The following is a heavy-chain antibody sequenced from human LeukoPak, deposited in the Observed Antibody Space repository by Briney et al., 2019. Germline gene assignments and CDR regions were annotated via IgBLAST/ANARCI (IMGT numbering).Heavy chain of an antibody. CDR2: IYYSGST. CDR1: GGSISRYY. D-gene: IGHD3-22*01. V-gene: IGHV4-59*01. Sequence: SETLSLTCNLSGGSISRYYWSWIRQPPGKGLEWIGYIYYSGSTNYNPSLKSRVTISVDTSKNQFSLKLSSVTAAATAVYYCAREVGVNTLDYWGQGTLVTVSS. CDR3: AREVGVNTLDY. J-gene: IGHJ4*02.